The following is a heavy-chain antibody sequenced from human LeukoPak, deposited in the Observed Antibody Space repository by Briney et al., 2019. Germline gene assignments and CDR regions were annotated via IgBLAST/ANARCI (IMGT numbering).Heavy chain of an antibody. J-gene: IGHJ4*02. CDR2: ISSSSTTI. Sequence: GGSLRLSCAASVFAFSSNSMNWVRQAPGKGREWVSFISSSSTTIYYADSVKGRFTISRDNAKNSLYLQMNSLRVEDTAVYYCATDRGRFFDYWGQGVLVTVSS. D-gene: IGHD3-10*01. CDR3: ATDRGRFFDY. V-gene: IGHV3-48*01. CDR1: VFAFSSNS.